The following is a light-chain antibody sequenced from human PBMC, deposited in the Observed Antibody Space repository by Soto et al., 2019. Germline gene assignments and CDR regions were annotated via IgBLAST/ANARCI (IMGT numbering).Light chain of an antibody. CDR1: QSVSRH. V-gene: IGKV3-11*01. Sequence: EIVMTQSPATLSVSPGERATLSCRASQSVSRHLAWYQQKPGQAPRLLIHDASNRATGIPARFSGSGPGTDFTLTISSLEPEDFAVYYCQQRNNWPPVTFGGGTKVDIK. J-gene: IGKJ4*01. CDR2: DAS. CDR3: QQRNNWPPVT.